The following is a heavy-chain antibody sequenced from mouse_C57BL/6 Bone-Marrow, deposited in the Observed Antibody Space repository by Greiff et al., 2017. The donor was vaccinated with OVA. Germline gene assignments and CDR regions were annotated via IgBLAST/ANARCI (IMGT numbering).Heavy chain of an antibody. V-gene: IGHV7-1*01. CDR2: SRNKANDYTT. Sequence: EVQRVESGGGLVQSGRSLRLSCATSGFTFSDFYMEWVRQAPGKGLEWIAASRNKANDYTTEYSASVKGRFIVSRDTSQSILYLQMNSLRAEDTAIYYCARDASYSNYVMDYWGQGTSVTVSS. D-gene: IGHD2-5*01. J-gene: IGHJ4*01. CDR1: GFTFSDFY. CDR3: ARDASYSNYVMDY.